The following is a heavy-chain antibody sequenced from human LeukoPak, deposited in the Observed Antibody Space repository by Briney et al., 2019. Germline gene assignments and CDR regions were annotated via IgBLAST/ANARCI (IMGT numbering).Heavy chain of an antibody. V-gene: IGHV4-31*03. CDR2: ITNSGST. CDR1: GGSISSGGYY. CDR3: ARAPTTVVTPSYFDY. J-gene: IGHJ4*02. Sequence: SETLSLTCTVSGGSISSGGYYWSWIRQHPGKGLELLGYITNSGSTYYNPSLKSRVTISVDTSKNQFSLKLSSVSAADTAVYYCARAPTTVVTPSYFDYWGQGALVTVSS. D-gene: IGHD4-23*01.